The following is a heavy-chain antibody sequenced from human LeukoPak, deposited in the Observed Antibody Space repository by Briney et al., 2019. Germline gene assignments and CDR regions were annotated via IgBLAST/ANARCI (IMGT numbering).Heavy chain of an antibody. Sequence: PSETLSLTCGVYGGSLSGYYWSWIRQPPGKGLEWIGEINHSGSTYYNPSLKSRVTISVDTSKNQFSLRLSSVTAADTAVYYCARVGTYYDFWSGYLPGPGGQNWFDPWGQGTLVTVSS. CDR2: INHSGST. CDR3: ARVGTYYDFWSGYLPGPGGQNWFDP. D-gene: IGHD3-3*01. V-gene: IGHV4-34*01. J-gene: IGHJ5*02. CDR1: GGSLSGYY.